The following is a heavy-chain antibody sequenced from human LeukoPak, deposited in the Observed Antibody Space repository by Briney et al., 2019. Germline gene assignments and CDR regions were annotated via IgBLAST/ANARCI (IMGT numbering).Heavy chain of an antibody. CDR2: IYYSGST. D-gene: IGHD4-11*01. CDR1: GGSISSYY. V-gene: IGHV4-59*01. CDR3: ARARMTIVTQFDY. Sequence: SETLSLTCTVSGGSISSYYWSWIRQPPGKGLEWIGYIYYSGSTSYNPSLKSRVTISVDTSKNQFSLKLSSVTAADTAVYYCARARMTIVTQFDYWGQGTLVTVSS. J-gene: IGHJ4*02.